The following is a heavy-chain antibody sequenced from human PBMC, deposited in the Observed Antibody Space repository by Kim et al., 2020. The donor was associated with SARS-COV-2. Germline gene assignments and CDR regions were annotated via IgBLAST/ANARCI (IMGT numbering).Heavy chain of an antibody. J-gene: IGHJ4*02. CDR2: IYYSGST. CDR3: ARQKSGSGSLGY. CDR1: GGSISSSSYY. D-gene: IGHD3-10*01. Sequence: SETLSLTCTVSGGSISSSSYYWGWIRQPPGKGLEWIGSIYYSGSTYYNPSLKSRVTISVDTSKNQFSLKLSSVTAADTAVYYCARQKSGSGSLGYWGQGTLVTVSS. V-gene: IGHV4-39*01.